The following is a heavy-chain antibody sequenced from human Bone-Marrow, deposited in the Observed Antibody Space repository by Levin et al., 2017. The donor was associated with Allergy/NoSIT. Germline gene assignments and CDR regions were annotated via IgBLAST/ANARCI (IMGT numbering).Heavy chain of an antibody. V-gene: IGHV5-51*01. Sequence: NSGGSLRLSCKGDGYRFGTYWIGWVRQKPGKGLEWMGIIYPDDSDTRYSPTFQGQVSFSVDKSMNTAYLQWSSLKASDAAIYYCARRFIAVVSAGRRTTYSTLDGFDMWGQGTVVSVSP. CDR1: GYRFGTYW. CDR2: IYPDDSDT. D-gene: IGHD2-21*02. CDR3: ARRFIAVVSAGRRTTYSTLDGFDM. J-gene: IGHJ3*02.